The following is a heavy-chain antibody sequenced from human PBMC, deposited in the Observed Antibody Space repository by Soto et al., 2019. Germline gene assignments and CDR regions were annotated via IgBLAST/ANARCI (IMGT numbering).Heavy chain of an antibody. CDR3: ASPISSGFVDY. J-gene: IGHJ4*02. Sequence: QVQLVQSGAEVKKPGASVKVSCKASGYTFTSYAMHWVRQAPGQRLEWMGWINAGNGNTKYSQKFQGRVTITRDTPASTAYMELSSLRAEDTAVYYCASPISSGFVDYWGQGTLVTVSS. CDR2: INAGNGNT. D-gene: IGHD6-19*01. V-gene: IGHV1-3*01. CDR1: GYTFTSYA.